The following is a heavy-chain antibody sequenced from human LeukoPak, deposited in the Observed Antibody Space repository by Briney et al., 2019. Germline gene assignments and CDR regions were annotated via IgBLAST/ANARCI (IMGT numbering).Heavy chain of an antibody. CDR1: GGSYSGYY. Sequence: PSETLSLTCAVYGGSYSGYYWSWIRHPPGKGLEWIGEINHSGSTNYNPSLKSRVTISVDTSKNQFSLKLSSVTAADTAVYYCAAYYYDSSGYYFLDYWGQGTLVTVSS. D-gene: IGHD3-22*01. CDR3: AAYYYDSSGYYFLDY. CDR2: INHSGST. J-gene: IGHJ4*02. V-gene: IGHV4-34*01.